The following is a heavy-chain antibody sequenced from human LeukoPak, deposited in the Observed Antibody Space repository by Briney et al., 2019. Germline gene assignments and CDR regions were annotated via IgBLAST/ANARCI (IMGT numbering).Heavy chain of an antibody. CDR3: GRTEITAASPGPPP. Sequence: GGSLRLSCAASGFTFSSYSMNWVRQAPGKGLEWVSSISSSSSYIYYADSVKGRFTISRDNAKDSLYLQMNSLRAEDTAVYYCGRTEITAASPGPPPWGQGTRVTVSS. CDR1: GFTFSSYS. CDR2: ISSSSSYI. J-gene: IGHJ5*02. D-gene: IGHD2-15*01. V-gene: IGHV3-21*01.